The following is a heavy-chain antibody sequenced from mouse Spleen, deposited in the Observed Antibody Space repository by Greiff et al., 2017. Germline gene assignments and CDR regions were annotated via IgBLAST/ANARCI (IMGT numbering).Heavy chain of an antibody. D-gene: IGHD2-4*01. Sequence: EVKLVESGPELVKPGASVKISCKASGYSFTGYYMHWVKQSSEKSLEWIGEINPSTGGTSYNQKFKGKATLTVDKSSSTAYMQLKSLTSEDSAVYYCARVGMITTGFAYWGQGTLVTVSA. V-gene: IGHV1-43*01. CDR3: ARVGMITTGFAY. J-gene: IGHJ3*01. CDR2: INPSTGGT. CDR1: GYSFTGYY.